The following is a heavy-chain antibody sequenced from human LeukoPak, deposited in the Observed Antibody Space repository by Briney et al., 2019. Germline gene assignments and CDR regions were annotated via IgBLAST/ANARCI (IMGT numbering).Heavy chain of an antibody. CDR2: ISSSPGHT. D-gene: IGHD5-18*01. J-gene: IGHJ4*02. CDR1: GFTFSDYG. V-gene: IGHV3-21*01. CDR3: ARSQRGHSYGPIDY. Sequence: GGSLRLSCEGSGFTFSDYGINWDRQAPGKGLEWVSCISSSPGHTYYADSVKGRFTISRDNAKNSLSLQMNSLRAEDTAVYFCARSQRGHSYGPIDYWGQGTLVTVSS.